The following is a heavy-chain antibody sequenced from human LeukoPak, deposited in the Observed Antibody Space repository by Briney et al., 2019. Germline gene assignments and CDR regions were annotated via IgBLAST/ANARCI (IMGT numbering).Heavy chain of an antibody. D-gene: IGHD6-6*01. V-gene: IGHV1-2*06. CDR2: INPNSGGT. Sequence: ASXXVSCKASGYTFTGYYMHWVRQAPGQGLEWMGRINPNSGGTNYAQKFQGRFTMTRDTSISTAYMELSRLRSDDTAVYYCARDGSRGSSSSGVRYGYWGQGTLVTVSS. CDR3: ARDGSRGSSSSGVRYGY. J-gene: IGHJ4*02. CDR1: GYTFTGYY.